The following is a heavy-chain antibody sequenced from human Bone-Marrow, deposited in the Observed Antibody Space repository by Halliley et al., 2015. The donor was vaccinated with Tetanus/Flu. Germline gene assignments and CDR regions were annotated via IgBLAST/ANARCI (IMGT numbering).Heavy chain of an antibody. CDR3: ARDGPVDTTMPLDY. J-gene: IGHJ4*02. CDR2: ISATSNYL. V-gene: IGHV3-11*05. D-gene: IGHD5-18*01. Sequence: VSYISATSNYLNYADSVKGRFTISRDNAKNTLYLQMDSLRADDTAVYYCARDGPVDTTMPLDYWGQGTLVTVSS.